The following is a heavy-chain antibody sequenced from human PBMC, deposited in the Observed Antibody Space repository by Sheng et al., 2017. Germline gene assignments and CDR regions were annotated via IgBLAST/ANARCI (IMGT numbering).Heavy chain of an antibody. Sequence: EVQLLESGGGLVQPGGSLRLSCAASGFTFSSYAMSWVRQAPGKGLEWVSGISTSGGRTYYADSVKGRFTISRDNSKNTLYLQMNSLRAEDTAVYYCAKQYATYYHDSGSYYDGGPDYWGQGTLVTVSS. CDR2: ISTSGGRT. D-gene: IGHD3-10*01. J-gene: IGHJ4*02. CDR3: AKQYATYYHDSGSYYDGGPDY. V-gene: IGHV3-23*01. CDR1: GFTFSSYA.